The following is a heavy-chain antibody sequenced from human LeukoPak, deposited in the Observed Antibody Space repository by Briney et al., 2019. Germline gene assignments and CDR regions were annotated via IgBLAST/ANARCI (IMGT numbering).Heavy chain of an antibody. CDR3: AKGLRTGVGPYMGYHYYMDV. CDR1: GFSVRTNY. D-gene: IGHD3-16*01. Sequence: GGSLRLSCAVSGFSVRTNYISWVRQAPGKGLEWVSVIFRDGSTYYADSVKGRSTISRDNSYNTVSLQMNSLRDEDTGVYYCAKGLRTGVGPYMGYHYYMDVWGKGATVTVSS. J-gene: IGHJ6*03. V-gene: IGHV3-53*01. CDR2: IFRDGST.